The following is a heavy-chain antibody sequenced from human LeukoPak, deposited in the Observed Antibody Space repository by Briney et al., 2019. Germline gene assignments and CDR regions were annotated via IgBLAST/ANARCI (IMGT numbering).Heavy chain of an antibody. Sequence: SVKVSCKASGGTLSSYAISWVRQAPGQGLEWMGGIIPIFGTANYAQKFQGRVTITTDESTSTAYMELSSLRSEDTAVYYCASGNRRMGSSDGFDRWGQGTLVTVSS. CDR2: IIPIFGTA. J-gene: IGHJ5*02. D-gene: IGHD6-13*01. CDR3: ASGNRRMGSSDGFDR. V-gene: IGHV1-69*05. CDR1: GGTLSSYA.